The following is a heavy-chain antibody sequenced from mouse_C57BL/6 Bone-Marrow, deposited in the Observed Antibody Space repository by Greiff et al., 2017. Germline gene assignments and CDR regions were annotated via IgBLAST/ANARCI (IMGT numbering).Heavy chain of an antibody. J-gene: IGHJ4*01. CDR3: ARYPLYDGYDYYAMDY. Sequence: EVHLVESGGGLVQPGGSLSLSCAASGFTFTDYYMSWVRQPPGKALEWLGFIRNKANGYTTEYSASVKGRFTISRDNSQSILYLQMNALRAEDSATYYCARYPLYDGYDYYAMDYWGQGTSVTVSS. CDR2: IRNKANGYTT. V-gene: IGHV7-3*01. D-gene: IGHD2-3*01. CDR1: GFTFTDYY.